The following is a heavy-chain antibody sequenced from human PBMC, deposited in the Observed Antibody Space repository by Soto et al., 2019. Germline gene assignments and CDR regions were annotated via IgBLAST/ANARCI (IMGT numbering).Heavy chain of an antibody. Sequence: GESLKISCKGSGYSFTSYWIGWVRQMPGKGLEWMGIIYPGDSDTRYSPSFQGQVTISADKSISTAYLQWSSLKASDTAMYYCARRSNDFWSGYHHTYYYYYMDVWGKGTTVTVSS. V-gene: IGHV5-51*01. J-gene: IGHJ6*03. CDR1: GYSFTSYW. D-gene: IGHD3-3*01. CDR2: IYPGDSDT. CDR3: ARRSNDFWSGYHHTYYYYYMDV.